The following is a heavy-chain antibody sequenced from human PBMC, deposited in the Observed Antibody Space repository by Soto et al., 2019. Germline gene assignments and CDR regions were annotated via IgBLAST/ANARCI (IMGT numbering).Heavy chain of an antibody. Sequence: QVQLVESGGGVVQPGRSLRLSCAASGFTFSSYGMHWVRQAPGKGLEWVAVISYDGSNKYYADSVKGRFTISRDNSKNTLYLQMNSLRAEDTAVYYCAKDRAGGSYLSCFDYWGQGTLVTVSS. CDR2: ISYDGSNK. J-gene: IGHJ4*02. D-gene: IGHD1-26*01. CDR3: AKDRAGGSYLSCFDY. CDR1: GFTFSSYG. V-gene: IGHV3-30*18.